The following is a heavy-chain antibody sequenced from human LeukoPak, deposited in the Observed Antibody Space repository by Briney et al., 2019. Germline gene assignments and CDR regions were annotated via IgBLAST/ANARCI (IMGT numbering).Heavy chain of an antibody. Sequence: ASVKVSCKASGGTFSSYAISWVRQAPGQGLEWMGGIFPIFGTANYAQKFQGRVTITADESTSTAYMELSSLRSEDTAVYYCARGPTTGAGASWNYDVWGKGTTVTVSS. D-gene: IGHD1-1*01. CDR2: IFPIFGTA. J-gene: IGHJ6*04. CDR1: GGTFSSYA. CDR3: ARGPTTGAGASWNYDV. V-gene: IGHV1-69*13.